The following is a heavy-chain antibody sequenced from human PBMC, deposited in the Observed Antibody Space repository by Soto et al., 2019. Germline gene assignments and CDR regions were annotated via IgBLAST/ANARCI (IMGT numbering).Heavy chain of an antibody. J-gene: IGHJ4*02. D-gene: IGHD4-17*01. CDR3: AKDRGALRWSEEHYYFDY. CDR2: ISYDGSKK. CDR1: GFTFSGYV. V-gene: IGHV3-30*18. Sequence: PGGSLRLSCAASGFTFSGYVMHWVRQAPGKGLEWVAVISYDGSKKDYADSVKGRFTISRDNSKNTLYLQMNSLRAEDTAIYYCAKDRGALRWSEEHYYFDYWGQGTLVTVSS.